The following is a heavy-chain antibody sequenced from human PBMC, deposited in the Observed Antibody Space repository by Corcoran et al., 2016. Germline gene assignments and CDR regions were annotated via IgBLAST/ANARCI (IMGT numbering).Heavy chain of an antibody. CDR2: LKQDENEK. J-gene: IGHJ6*02. Sequence: EVQLVESVGGLVQPGGSLRLSCAASGFTFSNHWMGWVRQAPAMVLEGVANLKQDENEKYYVGSVKGRFTVSRDNAKNSLYLQMNSLRAEDTAVYYCVRWGYYVMDVWGQGTTVTVSS. V-gene: IGHV3-7*01. D-gene: IGHD3-16*01. CDR3: VRWGYYVMDV. CDR1: GFTFSNHW.